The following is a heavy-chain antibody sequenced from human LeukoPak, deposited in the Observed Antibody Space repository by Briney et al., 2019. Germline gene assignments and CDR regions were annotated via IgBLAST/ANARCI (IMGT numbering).Heavy chain of an antibody. V-gene: IGHV3-23*01. CDR2: ITGSGTRT. J-gene: IGHJ4*02. Sequence: GGSLRLSCAASGFTFSSYGMTWVRQAPGKGLDWVSYITGSGTRTYYADSVKGRLTISRDNSKNTLSLQMNGLRAEDTAVYYCAKSKTTSWSDFDYWGQGTLVTVSS. CDR3: AKSKTTSWSDFDY. D-gene: IGHD2-2*01. CDR1: GFTFSSYG.